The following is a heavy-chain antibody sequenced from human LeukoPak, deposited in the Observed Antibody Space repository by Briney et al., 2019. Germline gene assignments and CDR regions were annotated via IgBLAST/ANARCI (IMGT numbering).Heavy chain of an antibody. CDR2: INHRGIT. V-gene: IGHV4-34*01. Sequence: SETLSLTCAVYGGSFSNYSWSWIRQPPGKGLEWLGEINHRGITNYNPSLKSRVTISVDTSKNQFSLKLSSVTAADTAVYYCAREDYGDYFDYWGQGTLVTVSS. D-gene: IGHD4-17*01. CDR1: GGSFSNYS. J-gene: IGHJ4*02. CDR3: AREDYGDYFDY.